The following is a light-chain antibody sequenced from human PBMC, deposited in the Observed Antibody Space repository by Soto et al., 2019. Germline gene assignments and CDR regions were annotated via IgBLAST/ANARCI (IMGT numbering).Light chain of an antibody. CDR3: QQYDNLPLT. CDR1: QDISNY. CDR2: DAS. V-gene: IGKV1-33*01. Sequence: DIQMTQSPSSLSATVGHRVTITCQASQDISNYLNWYQQKPGKAPKLLIYDASNLETGVPPRFSGSGSGTDFTFTISILQPEDIATYYCQQYDNLPLTFGGGTKVDIK. J-gene: IGKJ4*01.